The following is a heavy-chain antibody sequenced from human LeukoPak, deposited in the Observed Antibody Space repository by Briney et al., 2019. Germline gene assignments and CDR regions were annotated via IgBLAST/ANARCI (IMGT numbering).Heavy chain of an antibody. CDR1: GGSISSSSYY. V-gene: IGHV4-39*07. D-gene: IGHD1-1*01. CDR3: ARGQNGVFDY. Sequence: SETLSLTCTVSGGSISSSSYYWGWIRQPPGKGLEWIGEINHSGSANYNPSLKSRVTISVDTSKNQFSLKLSSVTAADTAVYYCARGQNGVFDYWGQGTLVTVSS. CDR2: INHSGSA. J-gene: IGHJ4*02.